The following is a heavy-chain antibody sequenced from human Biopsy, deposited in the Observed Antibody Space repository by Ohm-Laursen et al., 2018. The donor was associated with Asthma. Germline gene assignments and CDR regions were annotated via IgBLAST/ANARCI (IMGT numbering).Heavy chain of an antibody. CDR2: ISGSGGST. CDR1: GFTFSSYA. D-gene: IGHD3-3*01. CDR3: ARTFHFWSPYHAEHYQL. Sequence: GSLRLSCAASGFTFSSYAMSWVRQAPGKGLEWVSAISGSGGSTYYADSVKGRFTISRDSAENLLFLQMNSLRAEDTAVYYCARTFHFWSPYHAEHYQLWGQGTLVTVSS. V-gene: IGHV3-23*01. J-gene: IGHJ1*01.